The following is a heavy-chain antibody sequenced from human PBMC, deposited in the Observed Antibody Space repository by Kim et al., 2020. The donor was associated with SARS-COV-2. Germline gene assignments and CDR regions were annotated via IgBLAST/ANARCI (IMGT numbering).Heavy chain of an antibody. CDR2: ISSSSSYI. J-gene: IGHJ6*02. V-gene: IGHV3-21*01. Sequence: GGSLRLSCAASGFTFSSYSMNWVRQAPGKGLEWVSSISSSSSYIYYADSVKGRFTISRDNAKNSLYLQMNSLRAEDTAVYYCARDRQYCSSTSCYLAYYYGMDVWGQGTTVTVSS. CDR3: ARDRQYCSSTSCYLAYYYGMDV. CDR1: GFTFSSYS. D-gene: IGHD2-2*01.